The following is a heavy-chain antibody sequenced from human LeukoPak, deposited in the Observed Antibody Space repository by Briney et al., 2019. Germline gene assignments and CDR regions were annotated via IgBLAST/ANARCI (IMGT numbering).Heavy chain of an antibody. CDR3: LGYSYGYGALFDY. CDR1: GGSISSYY. V-gene: IGHV4-39*07. CDR2: IYYSGST. J-gene: IGHJ4*02. Sequence: SETLPLTCTVSGGSISSYYWGWIRQPPGKGLEWIGSIYYSGSTYYNPSLKSRVTISVDTSKNQFSLKLSSVTAADTAVYYCLGYSYGYGALFDYWGQGALVTVSS. D-gene: IGHD5-18*01.